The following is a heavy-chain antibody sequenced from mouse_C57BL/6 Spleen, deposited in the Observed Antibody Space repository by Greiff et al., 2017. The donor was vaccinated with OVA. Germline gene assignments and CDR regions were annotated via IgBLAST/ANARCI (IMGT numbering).Heavy chain of an antibody. J-gene: IGHJ2*01. Sequence: VQLQQPGAELVRPGSSVKLSCKASGYTFTSYWMHWVKQRPIQGLEWIGNIDPSDSETHYNQKFKDKATLTVDKSSSTAYMQLSSLTSEDSAVYYCARCYYGSYYFDYWGQGTTLTVSS. CDR1: GYTFTSYW. CDR2: IDPSDSET. D-gene: IGHD1-1*01. V-gene: IGHV1-52*01. CDR3: ARCYYGSYYFDY.